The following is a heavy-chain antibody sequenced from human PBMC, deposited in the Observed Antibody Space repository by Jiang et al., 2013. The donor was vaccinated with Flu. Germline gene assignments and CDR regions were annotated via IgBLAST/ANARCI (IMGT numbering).Heavy chain of an antibody. J-gene: IGHJ6*02. CDR3: ARDSRYSSSWGVYYYYGMDV. CDR2: IYYSGST. CDR1: GGSISSYY. Sequence: PGLVKPSETLSLTCTVSGGSISSYYWSWIRQPPGKGLEWIGYIYYSGSTNYNPSLKSRVTISVDTSKNQFSLKLSSVTAADTAVYYCARDSRYSSSWGVYYYYGMDVWGQGTTVTVSS. D-gene: IGHD6-13*01. V-gene: IGHV4-59*01.